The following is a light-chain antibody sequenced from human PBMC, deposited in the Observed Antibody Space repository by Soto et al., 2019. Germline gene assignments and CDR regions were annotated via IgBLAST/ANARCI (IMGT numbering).Light chain of an antibody. J-gene: IGKJ1*01. V-gene: IGKV3-20*01. CDR2: AAS. CDR3: LQYGSAPWT. Sequence: EIVLTQSPGTLSLSPGERATISCRASQSVSSNYLAWYQQKPGQAPRLLIYAASNRAGGVPDRFGGSGSGTDFTLSVSRLEPEDFAVYYCLQYGSAPWTFGQGTKVEI. CDR1: QSVSSNY.